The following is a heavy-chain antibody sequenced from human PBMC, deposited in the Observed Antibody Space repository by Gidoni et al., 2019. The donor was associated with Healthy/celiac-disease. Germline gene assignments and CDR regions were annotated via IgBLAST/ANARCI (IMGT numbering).Heavy chain of an antibody. CDR1: GFPFISYG. D-gene: IGHD6-19*01. V-gene: IGHV3-33*01. J-gene: IGHJ5*02. Sequence: QVQLVESGGGVVQPGRSLRLSCAASGFPFISYGMHWVRQAPGTGLEWVAVIWYDGSNKDYADSVKGRFTISRDNSKNTLYLQMNSLRAEDTAVYYCARESTSSGWYNWFDPWGQGTLVTVSS. CDR2: IWYDGSNK. CDR3: ARESTSSGWYNWFDP.